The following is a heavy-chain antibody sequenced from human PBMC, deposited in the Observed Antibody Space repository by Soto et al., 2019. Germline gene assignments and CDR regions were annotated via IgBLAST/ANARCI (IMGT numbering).Heavy chain of an antibody. J-gene: IGHJ3*01. CDR1: GLTVSGKKY. Sequence: DVHLVESGGGLIQPGESLRLSCAAFGLTVSGKKYVAWVRQAPVKGLEWVSALYDVDGSFYADSVKGRFTTSSDSSKTTVYLQMSGLRPDDTAVYYCASWHEREHAYDVWGQGTTVTVSS. D-gene: IGHD1-1*01. CDR3: ASWHEREHAYDV. V-gene: IGHV3-53*01. CDR2: LYDVDGS.